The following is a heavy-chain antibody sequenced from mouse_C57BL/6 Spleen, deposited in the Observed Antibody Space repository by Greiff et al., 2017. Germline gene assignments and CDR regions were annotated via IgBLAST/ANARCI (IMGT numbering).Heavy chain of an antibody. CDR3: ATFYYYGSSSGGYFDV. Sequence: EVKLVESGPGLVKPSQSLSLTCSVTGYSITSGYYWNWIRQFPGNKLEWMGYISYDGSNNYNPSLKNRISITRDTSKNQFFLKLNSVTTEDTATYYCATFYYYGSSSGGYFDVWGTGTTVTVSS. CDR1: GYSITSGYY. CDR2: ISYDGSN. J-gene: IGHJ1*03. D-gene: IGHD1-1*01. V-gene: IGHV3-6*01.